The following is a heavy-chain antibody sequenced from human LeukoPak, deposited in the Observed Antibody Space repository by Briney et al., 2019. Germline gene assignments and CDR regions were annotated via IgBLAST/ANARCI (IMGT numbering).Heavy chain of an antibody. CDR3: AKLTRVNSRDYGMDV. CDR2: TSYDGTNK. V-gene: IGHV3-30*18. CDR1: GFFFSSYG. Sequence: GGSLRLSCAASGFFFSSYGMHWVRQAPGKGLEWVAGTSYDGTNKFYGDSVKGRFTISRDNSQNTLCLQMDSLRAEDTAVYYCAKLTRVNSRDYGMDVWGQGTTVTVFS. J-gene: IGHJ6*02. D-gene: IGHD1-7*01.